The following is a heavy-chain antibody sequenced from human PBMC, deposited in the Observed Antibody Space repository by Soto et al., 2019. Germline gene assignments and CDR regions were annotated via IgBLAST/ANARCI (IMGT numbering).Heavy chain of an antibody. CDR3: ARPGRSYDSSGYSTAEVVY. CDR1: GYTFTSYY. Sequence: QVQLVQSGAEVKKPGASVKVSCKASGYTFTSYYMHWVRQAPGQGLEWMGIINPSGGSTSYAQKFQGRVTMTRDTSTSTVYMELSSLRSEDTAVYYCARPGRSYDSSGYSTAEVVYWGQGTLVTVSS. V-gene: IGHV1-46*01. CDR2: INPSGGST. D-gene: IGHD3-22*01. J-gene: IGHJ4*02.